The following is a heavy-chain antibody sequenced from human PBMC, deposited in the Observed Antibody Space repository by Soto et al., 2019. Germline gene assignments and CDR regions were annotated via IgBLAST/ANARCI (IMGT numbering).Heavy chain of an antibody. Sequence: SETLSLTCAVYGGSFSGYYWSWIRQPPGKGLEWIGEINHSGSTNYNPSLKSRVTISVDTSKNQFSLKLSSVTAADTAVYYCARTYGSGSYRARYYYYMDVWGKGTTVTVS. V-gene: IGHV4-34*01. J-gene: IGHJ6*03. CDR2: INHSGST. D-gene: IGHD3-10*01. CDR3: ARTYGSGSYRARYYYYMDV. CDR1: GGSFSGYY.